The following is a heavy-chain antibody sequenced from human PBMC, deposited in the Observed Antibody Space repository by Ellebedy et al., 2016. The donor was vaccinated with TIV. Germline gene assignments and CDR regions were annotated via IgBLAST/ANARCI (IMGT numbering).Heavy chain of an antibody. CDR1: GFTFSSYA. V-gene: IGHV3-30-3*02. Sequence: PGGSLRLSCAASGFTFSSYAMRWVRQAPGKGLEWVAVISYDGSNKYYADSVKGRFTISRDNSKNTLYLQMNSLRGEDTAVYYCAKRVTMVREVITYYHYAMDVWGQGTTVTVSS. J-gene: IGHJ6*02. CDR2: ISYDGSNK. CDR3: AKRVTMVREVITYYHYAMDV. D-gene: IGHD3-10*01.